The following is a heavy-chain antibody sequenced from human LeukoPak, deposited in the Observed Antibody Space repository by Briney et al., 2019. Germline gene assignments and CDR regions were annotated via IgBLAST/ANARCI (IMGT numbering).Heavy chain of an antibody. D-gene: IGHD3-3*01. Sequence: ASVKVSCKASGYTFTSYGISWVRQAPGQGLEWMGWISAYNGNTNYAQKLQGRVTMTTDTSTSTAYMELRSLRSDDTAVYYCARKNYDFWSGYYSPFDYWGQGTLVTVSS. CDR3: ARKNYDFWSGYYSPFDY. V-gene: IGHV1-18*01. CDR1: GYTFTSYG. CDR2: ISAYNGNT. J-gene: IGHJ4*02.